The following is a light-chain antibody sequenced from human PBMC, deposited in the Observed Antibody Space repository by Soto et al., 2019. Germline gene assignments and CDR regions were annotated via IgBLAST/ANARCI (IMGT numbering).Light chain of an antibody. CDR3: QQRNTWPPYT. CDR1: QSVGRY. CDR2: DAS. V-gene: IGKV3-11*01. Sequence: EIVLTQSPATLSLSPGERATLSCRASQSVGRYLAWYQQQPGQAPRLLIYDASNRATGIPARFSGSGSGTDFTLTISSLDPEDSAVYYCQQRNTWPPYTFGQGTKLEIK. J-gene: IGKJ2*01.